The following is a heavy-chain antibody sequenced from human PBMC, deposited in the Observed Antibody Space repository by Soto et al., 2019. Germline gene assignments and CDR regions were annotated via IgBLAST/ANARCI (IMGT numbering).Heavy chain of an antibody. V-gene: IGHV4-4*02. J-gene: IGHJ6*02. CDR2: IYHSGST. Sequence: SETLSLTCAVSGGSISSSNWWSWVRQPPGKGLEWIGEIYHSGSTNYNPSLKSRVTISVDKSKNQFSLKLSSVTAAETAVYYCARVRVIYSSSSGSGYYGMDVWGQGTTVTVSS. CDR3: ARVRVIYSSSSGSGYYGMDV. CDR1: GGSISSSNW. D-gene: IGHD6-6*01.